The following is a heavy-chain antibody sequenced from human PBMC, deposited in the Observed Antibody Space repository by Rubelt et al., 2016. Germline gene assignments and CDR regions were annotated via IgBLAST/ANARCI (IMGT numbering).Heavy chain of an antibody. V-gene: IGHV1-18*01. CDR2: ISPYNGNT. Sequence: QVQLVQSGGEVKKPGASVKVSCKASGYTFTSYGHGISWVRQAPGQGLEWMGWISPYNGNTNYGQKLRGRVTLTTDTSTGTAYMVLVSLGSYETAVYYCVGCGLHNWNDVYGMDVWGQGTTVTVSS. CDR1: GYTFTSYGHG. D-gene: IGHD1-1*01. CDR3: VGCGLHNWNDVYGMDV. J-gene: IGHJ6*02.